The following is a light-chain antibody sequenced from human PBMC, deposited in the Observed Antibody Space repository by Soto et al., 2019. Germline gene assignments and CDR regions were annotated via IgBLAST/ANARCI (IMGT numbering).Light chain of an antibody. V-gene: IGKV3-20*01. J-gene: IGKJ3*01. Sequence: EIVLTQSPGTLSLSPGERATLSCRASQSVSSNYLAWYQQKAGQAPRLLIYAASSRATGIPDRFSGSGSGTDFTLTISRLEPEDFAVYYCQQYGSSPNTFGPGTKVDIK. CDR1: QSVSSNY. CDR3: QQYGSSPNT. CDR2: AAS.